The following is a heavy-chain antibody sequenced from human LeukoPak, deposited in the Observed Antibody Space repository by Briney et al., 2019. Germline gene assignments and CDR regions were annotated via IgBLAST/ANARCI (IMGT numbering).Heavy chain of an antibody. CDR3: ASGYYDILTGDWFDP. V-gene: IGHV3-21*01. Sequence: GGSLRLSCAASGFTFSSYSMNWVRQAPGKGLEWVSSISSSSSYIYYADSVKGRFTISRDNAKNSLYLQMNSLRAEDTAVYYCASGYYDILTGDWFDPWGQGTLVTVSS. CDR1: GFTFSSYS. J-gene: IGHJ5*02. D-gene: IGHD3-9*01. CDR2: ISSSSSYI.